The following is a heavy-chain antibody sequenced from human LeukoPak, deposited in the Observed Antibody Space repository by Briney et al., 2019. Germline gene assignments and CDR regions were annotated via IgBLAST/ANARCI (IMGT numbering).Heavy chain of an antibody. Sequence: GGSLRLSCAASGFTFSSYGMSWVRQAPGKGLEWVSAISGSGGSTYYADSVKGRFTISRDNSKNTLYLQMNSLRAEDTAVYYCAKFAEGVVPAAMEDYFDYWGQGTLVTVSS. CDR2: ISGSGGST. D-gene: IGHD2-2*01. CDR1: GFTFSSYG. CDR3: AKFAEGVVPAAMEDYFDY. J-gene: IGHJ4*02. V-gene: IGHV3-23*01.